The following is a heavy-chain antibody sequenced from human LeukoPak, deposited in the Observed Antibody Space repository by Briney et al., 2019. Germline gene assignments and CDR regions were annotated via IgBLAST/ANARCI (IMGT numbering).Heavy chain of an antibody. Sequence: GGSLRLSCAASGFTFSSYWMHWVRQAPGKGLVWVSRINTDGSSTSYADSVKGRFTISRDNAKNTLYLQMDSLRAEDTAVYYCARAFSIAARPSRPFDYWGQGTLVTVSS. V-gene: IGHV3-74*01. J-gene: IGHJ4*02. D-gene: IGHD6-6*01. CDR2: INTDGSST. CDR3: ARAFSIAARPSRPFDY. CDR1: GFTFSSYW.